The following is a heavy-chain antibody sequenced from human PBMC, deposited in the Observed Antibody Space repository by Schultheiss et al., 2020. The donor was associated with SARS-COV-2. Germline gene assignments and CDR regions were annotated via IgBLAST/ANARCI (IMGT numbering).Heavy chain of an antibody. Sequence: GGSLRLSCAASGFTFDDYAMHWVRQAPGKGLEWVAVISYDGSNKYYADSVKGRFTISRDNSKNTLYLQMNSLRAEDTAVYYCARESGESRNDAFDIWGQGTMVTVSS. CDR2: ISYDGSNK. V-gene: IGHV3-30-3*01. J-gene: IGHJ3*02. CDR1: GFTFDDYA. CDR3: ARESGESRNDAFDI. D-gene: IGHD6-25*01.